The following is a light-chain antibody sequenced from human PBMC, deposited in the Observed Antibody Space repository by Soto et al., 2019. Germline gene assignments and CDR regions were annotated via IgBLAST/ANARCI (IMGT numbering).Light chain of an antibody. Sequence: QSVLTQPASVSGSPGQSITISCSGTSSDIGAYDHVAWFQQFPGKTPKLVIYEVSNRPSGVSNRFSGSKSGNTASLTISGLQAEDEADYYCSSYTSSSTHVFGTGTKVTVL. CDR1: SSDIGAYDH. J-gene: IGLJ1*01. CDR3: SSYTSSSTHV. V-gene: IGLV2-14*01. CDR2: EVS.